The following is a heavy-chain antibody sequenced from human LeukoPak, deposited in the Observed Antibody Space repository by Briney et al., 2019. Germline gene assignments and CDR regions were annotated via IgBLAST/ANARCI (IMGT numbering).Heavy chain of an antibody. J-gene: IGHJ4*02. V-gene: IGHV3-23*01. CDR3: AKVETAAAATLRGFDY. D-gene: IGHD6-13*01. CDR1: GFTFSSYA. Sequence: GGSLRLSCAAPGFTFSSYAMSWVRQAPGKGLEWVSSIGGSGGSTYYADSVKGRFTISRDNSKNTLYLQMNSLRAEDTAVYYCAKVETAAAATLRGFDYWGQGTLVTVSS. CDR2: IGGSGGST.